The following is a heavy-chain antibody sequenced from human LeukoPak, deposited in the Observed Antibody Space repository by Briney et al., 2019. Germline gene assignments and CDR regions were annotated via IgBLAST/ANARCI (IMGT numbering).Heavy chain of an antibody. D-gene: IGHD3-22*01. J-gene: IGHJ6*02. CDR3: AREDSSGYYSGNYYYYGMDV. V-gene: IGHV1-46*01. Sequence: ASVKVSCKASGYTFTSYYMHWVRQAPGQGLEWMGIINPSGGSTSYAQKFQGRVTMTRDTSTSTVYMGLSSLRSEDTAVYYCAREDSSGYYSGNYYYYGMDVWGQGTTVTVSS. CDR1: GYTFTSYY. CDR2: INPSGGST.